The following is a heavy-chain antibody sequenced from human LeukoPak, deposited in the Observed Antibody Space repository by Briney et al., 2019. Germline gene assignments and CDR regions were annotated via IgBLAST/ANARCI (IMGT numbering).Heavy chain of an antibody. J-gene: IGHJ4*02. Sequence: GRSLILSCSSSGFSFSSDGMHWVRQAPGKGLDGVAVIWNDGSNKYYADSVKGRFTSSRDNCKNTLYLQMNSLRAEGTAVYYCARRGAVAGSPFDYWGQGTLVTVSS. CDR1: GFSFSSDG. D-gene: IGHD6-19*01. CDR2: IWNDGSNK. CDR3: ARRGAVAGSPFDY. V-gene: IGHV3-33*01.